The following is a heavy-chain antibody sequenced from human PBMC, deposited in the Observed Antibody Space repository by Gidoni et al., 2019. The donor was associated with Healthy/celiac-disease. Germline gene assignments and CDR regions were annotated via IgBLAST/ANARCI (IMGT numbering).Heavy chain of an antibody. D-gene: IGHD1-26*01. CDR3: ASDDVGATIGMDY. Sequence: QVQLVESGGGVVQPGRSLRLSCAASGSPFSSYGMHWVRQAPGKGLEWVTVISYDGSNKYYADSVKGRFTISRDNSKNTLYLQMNSLRAEDTAVYYCASDDVGATIGMDYWGQGTLVTVSS. J-gene: IGHJ4*02. CDR2: ISYDGSNK. V-gene: IGHV3-30*03. CDR1: GSPFSSYG.